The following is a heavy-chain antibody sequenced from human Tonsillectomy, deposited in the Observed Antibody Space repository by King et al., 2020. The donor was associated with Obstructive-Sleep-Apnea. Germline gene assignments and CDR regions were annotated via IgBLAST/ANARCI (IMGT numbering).Heavy chain of an antibody. V-gene: IGHV3-73*02. Sequence: VQLVEPGGGLVQPGGSLKLSCAASGFTFSGSAMHWVRQASGKGLEWVGRISSKANSYATAYAASVKGRFTISRDDSKNTAFLQMNSLKTEDTAVYFCTRRGGTDSSGYYYVDPVGSWGQGTLVTVSS. J-gene: IGHJ5*02. CDR1: GFTFSGSA. CDR3: TRRGGTDSSGYYYVDPVGS. CDR2: ISSKANSYAT. D-gene: IGHD3-22*01.